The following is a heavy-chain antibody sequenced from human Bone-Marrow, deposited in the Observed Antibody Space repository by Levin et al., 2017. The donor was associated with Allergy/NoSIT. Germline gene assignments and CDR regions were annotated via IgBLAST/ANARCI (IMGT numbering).Heavy chain of an antibody. Sequence: PGGSLRLSCAASGFTFSDHYMDWVRQGPGKGLEWVGRSRSKANSYTTEYAASVKGRFTISRDDSENSLYLHMNSLQTDDTAVYYCARVGSSRGSYDVGAYWGQGTLVTVSS. D-gene: IGHD2-15*01. CDR3: ARVGSSRGSYDVGAY. CDR1: GFTFSDHY. J-gene: IGHJ4*02. V-gene: IGHV3-72*01. CDR2: SRSKANSYTT.